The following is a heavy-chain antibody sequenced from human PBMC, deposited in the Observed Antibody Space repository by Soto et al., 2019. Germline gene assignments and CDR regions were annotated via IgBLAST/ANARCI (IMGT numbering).Heavy chain of an antibody. CDR1: GYTFTSHW. Sequence: GESLKISCHGFGYTFTSHWIGWVRRVSGKGPEGVGIIFPAYSDTRYSPSFQGQVTISADKYISTAYLQWSSLRASDTAMYYCARRRGSDFDYWGQGTLVTVSS. J-gene: IGHJ4*02. CDR2: IFPAYSDT. CDR3: ARRRGSDFDY. V-gene: IGHV5-51*01. D-gene: IGHD3-10*01.